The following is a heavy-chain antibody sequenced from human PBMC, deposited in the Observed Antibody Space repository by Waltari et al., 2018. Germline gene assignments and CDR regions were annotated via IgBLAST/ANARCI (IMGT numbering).Heavy chain of an antibody. J-gene: IGHJ6*02. V-gene: IGHV3-48*03. CDR2: ISSSGSTI. Sequence: EVQLVESGGGLVQPGGSLRLSCAASGFTFSSYEMNWVRQAPGKGLEWVSYISSSGSTIYYADAGKGRFTISRDNDKNSLYLQMNSLRAEDTAVYYCARGFGMDSSSWLYYYYYGMDVWGQGTTVTVSS. CDR1: GFTFSSYE. D-gene: IGHD6-13*01. CDR3: ARGFGMDSSSWLYYYYYGMDV.